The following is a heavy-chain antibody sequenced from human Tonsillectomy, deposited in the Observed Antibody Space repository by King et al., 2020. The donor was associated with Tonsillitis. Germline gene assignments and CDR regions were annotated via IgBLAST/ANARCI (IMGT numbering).Heavy chain of an antibody. V-gene: IGHV4-30-4*01. CDR2: ISNSGTT. D-gene: IGHD6-13*01. CDR3: AKETATGTIDF. Sequence: LQLQESAPGLVKPSQTLSLTCTVSGDSLSSADSYWTWIRQVSGKGLEWIGYISNSGTTYYNPSLKSRLTLSLDTPRNQFSLRLNSVTAADTAVYYCAKETATGTIDFWGQGTLVTVS. CDR1: GDSLSSADSY. J-gene: IGHJ4*02.